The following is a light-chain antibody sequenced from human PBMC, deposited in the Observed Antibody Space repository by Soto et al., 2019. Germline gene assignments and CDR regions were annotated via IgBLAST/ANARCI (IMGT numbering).Light chain of an antibody. Sequence: QSVRTQPPSASGTPGQRVTISCSGSSSNIGSNYVYWYQQLPGTAPKLLIYSNNQRPSGVPDRFSGSKSGTSASLAISGLRSEDEAYYYCAAWHDILSGFSVLGTGIKSTVL. J-gene: IGLJ1*01. CDR2: SNN. CDR1: SSNIGSNY. V-gene: IGLV1-47*02. CDR3: AAWHDILSGFSV.